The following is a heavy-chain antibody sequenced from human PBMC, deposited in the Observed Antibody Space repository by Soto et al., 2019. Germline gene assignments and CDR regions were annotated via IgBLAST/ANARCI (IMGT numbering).Heavy chain of an antibody. CDR2: ISYAGSNK. V-gene: IGHV3-30*18. CDR3: AKDHDGDYGFDY. CDR1: GFTFSSYG. D-gene: IGHD4-17*01. Sequence: QVQLVESGGGVVQPGRSLRLSCAASGFTFSSYGMHWVRQAPGKGLEWVAVISYAGSNKYYADSVKGRFTISRDNSKYTRYLQMNSLRAEDTAVYYCAKDHDGDYGFDYWGQGTLVTVSS. J-gene: IGHJ4*02.